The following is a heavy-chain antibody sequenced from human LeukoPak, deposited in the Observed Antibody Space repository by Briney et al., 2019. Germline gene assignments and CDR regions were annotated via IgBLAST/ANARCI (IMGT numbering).Heavy chain of an antibody. CDR1: GGSFSGYY. Sequence: SETLSLTCAASGGSFSGYYLSWVRQPPGKGLEWVGEINHSGSTNYNPSLKRRVTISVDTSKNQFSLKLSSVTAADAAVYYCARGPHYIPRSYYFDYWGQGTLVTVSS. CDR2: INHSGST. CDR3: ARGPHYIPRSYYFDY. D-gene: IGHD4-11*01. V-gene: IGHV4-34*01. J-gene: IGHJ4*02.